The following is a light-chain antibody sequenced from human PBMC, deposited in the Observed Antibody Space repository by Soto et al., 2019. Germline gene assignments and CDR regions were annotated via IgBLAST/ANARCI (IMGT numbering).Light chain of an antibody. CDR1: SGYSTYA. J-gene: IGLJ3*02. V-gene: IGLV4-69*01. CDR3: QSLGTGIQV. CDR2: INYDGTH. Sequence: QSVLTQSLSASASLGASVKLTCTLSSGYSTYAIAWHQQQSEKGPRFLMKINYDGTHSKGDGIFDRFSGSSSEAERHLTISSLQSGDEPDYYSQSLGTGIQVFGGGTELTVL.